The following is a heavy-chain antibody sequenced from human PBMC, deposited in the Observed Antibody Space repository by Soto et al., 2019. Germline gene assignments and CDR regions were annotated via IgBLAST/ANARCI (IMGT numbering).Heavy chain of an antibody. V-gene: IGHV4-34*01. CDR1: GGSFSGYY. J-gene: IGHJ2*01. D-gene: IGHD1-1*01. CDR3: ARGLEPNWYFDL. Sequence: SETLSLTCAVYGGSFSGYYWSWIRQPPGKGLEWIGEINHSGSTNYNPSLKSRVTISVDTSKNQFSLKLSSVTAADTAVYYCARGLEPNWYFDLWGRGTLGTVSS. CDR2: INHSGST.